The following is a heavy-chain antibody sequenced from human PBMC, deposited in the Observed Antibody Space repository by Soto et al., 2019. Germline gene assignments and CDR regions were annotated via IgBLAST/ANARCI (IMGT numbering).Heavy chain of an antibody. CDR1: GGSISSSSYY. CDR3: ARHRNTIFGVVDSGGVGYYMDV. CDR2: IYYSGST. V-gene: IGHV4-39*01. J-gene: IGHJ6*03. Sequence: SETLSLTCTVSGGSISSSSYYWGWIRQPPGKGLEWIGSIYYSGSTYYNPSLKSRVTISVDTSKNQFSLKLSSVTAADTAVYYCARHRNTIFGVVDSGGVGYYMDVWGKGTTVTVSS. D-gene: IGHD3-3*01.